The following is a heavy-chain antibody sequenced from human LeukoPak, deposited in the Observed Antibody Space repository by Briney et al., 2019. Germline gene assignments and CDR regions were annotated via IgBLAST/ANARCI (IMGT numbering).Heavy chain of an antibody. CDR1: GFTFSNAW. CDR2: IKSKTDGGTT. J-gene: IGHJ4*02. V-gene: IGHV3-15*01. Sequence: GGSLRLSCAASGFTFSNAWMSWVRQAPGKGLEWVGRIKSKTDGGTTDYAAPVKGRFTISRDDSKNTLYLQMNSLKTEDTAVYYCAGPYDGTGYALDYWGRGTLVTVSS. D-gene: IGHD3-22*01. CDR3: AGPYDGTGYALDY.